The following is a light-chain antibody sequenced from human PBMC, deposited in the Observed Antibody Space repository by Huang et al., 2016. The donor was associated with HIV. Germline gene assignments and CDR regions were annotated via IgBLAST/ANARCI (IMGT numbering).Light chain of an antibody. J-gene: IGKJ1*01. CDR1: QNINTN. V-gene: IGKV3-15*01. CDR3: QQYNDWPRS. Sequence: EIVMTQSPGTLSVAPGERATLSCRASQNINTNLAWFQQKPGQAPRLLIYAASTRTADFPARFSGSGSRTEFTLTISSLQSEDIAVYYCQQYNDWPRSFGQGTKVELK. CDR2: AAS.